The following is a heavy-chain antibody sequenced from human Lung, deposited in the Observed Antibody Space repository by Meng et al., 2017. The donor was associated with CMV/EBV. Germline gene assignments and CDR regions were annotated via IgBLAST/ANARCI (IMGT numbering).Heavy chain of an antibody. Sequence: GSLSLXXTVSGASIGSENWWSWVRQPPGKGLEWLGEIYHSGNTNYNPSLKSRISVSVDKSKDQFSLKLTSVIAADTAVYYCARGSAADDYFDYWGQGTLVTVSS. CDR1: GASIGSENW. J-gene: IGHJ4*02. V-gene: IGHV4-4*02. CDR2: IYHSGNT. CDR3: ARGSAADDYFDY. D-gene: IGHD2-2*01.